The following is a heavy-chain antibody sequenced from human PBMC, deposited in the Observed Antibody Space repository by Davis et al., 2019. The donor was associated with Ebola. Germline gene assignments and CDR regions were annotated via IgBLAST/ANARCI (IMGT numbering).Heavy chain of an antibody. V-gene: IGHV1-18*01. Sequence: ASVKVSCKASGYTFTSYGISWVRQAPGQGLEWMGWISAYNGNTNYAQKLQGRVTMTTDTSTSTAYMELRSLRSDDTAVYYCARDSVAYCGGDCQLFDYWGQGTLVTVSS. D-gene: IGHD2-21*02. CDR1: GYTFTSYG. J-gene: IGHJ4*02. CDR2: ISAYNGNT. CDR3: ARDSVAYCGGDCQLFDY.